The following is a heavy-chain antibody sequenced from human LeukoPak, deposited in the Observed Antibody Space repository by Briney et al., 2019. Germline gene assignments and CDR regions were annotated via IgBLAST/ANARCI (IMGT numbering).Heavy chain of an antibody. CDR2: IYYSGST. CDR3: ARAYYDFWSGYYRGYNWFDP. CDR1: GGSISSSSFY. Sequence: SETLSLTCSVSGGSISSSSFYWGWIRQPPGKGLEWIGSIYYSGSTYYNPSLKSRVTISVDTSKNQFSLKLSSVTAADTAVYYCARAYYDFWSGYYRGYNWFDPWGQGTLVTVSS. J-gene: IGHJ5*02. D-gene: IGHD3-3*01. V-gene: IGHV4-39*07.